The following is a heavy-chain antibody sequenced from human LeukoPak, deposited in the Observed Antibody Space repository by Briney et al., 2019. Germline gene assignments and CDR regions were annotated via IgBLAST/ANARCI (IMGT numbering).Heavy chain of an antibody. D-gene: IGHD3-22*01. CDR1: GFTFRSYE. V-gene: IGHV3-48*03. J-gene: IGHJ3*02. Sequence: PGGSLRLSCAASGFTFRSYEMNWVRQAPGKGLEWVSYISSSGSTIYYADSVKGRFTISRDNSKNTLYLQMNSLRAEDTAVYYCARIHSLYYYDSSSYGAFDIWGQGTMVTVSS. CDR2: ISSSGSTI. CDR3: ARIHSLYYYDSSSYGAFDI.